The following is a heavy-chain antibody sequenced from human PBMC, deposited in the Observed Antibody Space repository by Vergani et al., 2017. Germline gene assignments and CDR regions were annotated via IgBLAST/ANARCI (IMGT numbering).Heavy chain of an antibody. CDR3: ARDSGKVPAKPTWYFDL. V-gene: IGHV4-59*01. Sequence: QVQLQESGPGLVKPSETLSLTCTVSGGSISSYYWSWIRQPPGKGLEWIGYIYYSGSTNYNPSLKSRVTISVDTSKNQFSLKLSSVTAAGTAVYYCARDSGKVPAKPTWYFDLWGRGTLVTVSS. CDR2: IYYSGST. J-gene: IGHJ2*01. CDR1: GGSISSYY.